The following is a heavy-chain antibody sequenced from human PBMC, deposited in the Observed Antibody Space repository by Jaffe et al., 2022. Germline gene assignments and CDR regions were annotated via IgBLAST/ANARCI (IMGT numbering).Heavy chain of an antibody. CDR3: ARDPPPYYDSSGYLFDY. CDR1: GFTFSSYE. J-gene: IGHJ4*02. CDR2: ISSSGSTI. D-gene: IGHD3-22*01. V-gene: IGHV3-48*03. Sequence: EVQLVESGGGLVQPGGSLRLSCAASGFTFSSYEMNWVRQAPGKGLEWVSYISSSGSTIYYADSVKGRFTISRDNAKNSLYLQMNSLRAEDTAVYYCARDPPPYYDSSGYLFDYWGQGTLVTVSS.